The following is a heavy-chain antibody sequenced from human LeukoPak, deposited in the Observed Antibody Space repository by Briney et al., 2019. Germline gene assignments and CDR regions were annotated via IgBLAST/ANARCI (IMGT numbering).Heavy chain of an antibody. CDR1: GGSISSSSYY. D-gene: IGHD2-2*01. CDR2: IYYSGST. V-gene: IGHV4-39*07. Sequence: SETLSLTCTVSGGSISSSSYYWGWIRQPPGKGLEWIGSIYYSGSTYYNPSLKSRVTISVDTSKNQFSLKLSSVTAADTAVYYCARGFVVVAAATSLNYHIDVWGKGTTVTVSS. CDR3: ARGFVVVAAATSLNYHIDV. J-gene: IGHJ6*03.